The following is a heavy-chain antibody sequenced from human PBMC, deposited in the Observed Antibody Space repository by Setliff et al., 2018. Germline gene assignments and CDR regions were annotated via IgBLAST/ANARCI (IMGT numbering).Heavy chain of an antibody. CDR3: ARQLYYYGTRGYFDY. D-gene: IGHD3-10*01. CDR1: GGSISSGDYY. Sequence: SETLSLTCTVSGGSISSGDYYWTWIRQPPGKGLEWIGFIYYSGNTFYNPSPKSRLTISVDTSKNLFSLKLSSVTAADTAVYYCARQLYYYGTRGYFDYWGQGTLVTVSS. CDR2: IYYSGNT. J-gene: IGHJ4*02. V-gene: IGHV4-30-4*08.